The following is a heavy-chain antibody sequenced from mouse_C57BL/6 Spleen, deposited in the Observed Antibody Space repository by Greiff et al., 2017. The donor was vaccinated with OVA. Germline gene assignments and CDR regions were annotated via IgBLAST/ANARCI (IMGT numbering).Heavy chain of an antibody. CDR1: GYTFTSYW. V-gene: IGHV1-69*01. J-gene: IGHJ4*01. Sequence: QVQLKQPGAELVMPGASVKLSCKASGYTFTSYWMHWVKQRPGQGLEWIGEIDPSDSYTNYNQKFKGKSTLTVDKSSSTAYMQLSSLTSEDSAVYYCARWTVVATDAMDYWGQGTSVTVSS. CDR3: ARWTVVATDAMDY. D-gene: IGHD1-1*01. CDR2: IDPSDSYT.